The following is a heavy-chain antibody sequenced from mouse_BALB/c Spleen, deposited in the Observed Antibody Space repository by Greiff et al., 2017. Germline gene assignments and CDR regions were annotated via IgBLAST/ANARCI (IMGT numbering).Heavy chain of an antibody. J-gene: IGHJ4*01. V-gene: IGHV1S22*01. CDR3: TRSGSYAMDY. Sequence: LQQPGSELVRPGASVKLSCKASGYTFTSYWMHWVKQRHGQGLEWIGNIYPGSGSTNYDEKFKSKGTLTVDTSSSTAYMHLSSLTSEDSAVYYCTRSGSYAMDYWGQGTSVTVSS. D-gene: IGHD3-1*01. CDR1: GYTFTSYW. CDR2: IYPGSGST.